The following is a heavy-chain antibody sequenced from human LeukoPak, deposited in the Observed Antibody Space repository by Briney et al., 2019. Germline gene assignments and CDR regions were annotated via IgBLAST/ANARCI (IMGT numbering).Heavy chain of an antibody. Sequence: GGSLRLSCAASGSTFSSYSMNWVRQAPGKGLEWVSSISSSSSYIYYADSVKGRFTISRDNAKNSLYLQMNSLRAEDTAVYYCARVPYSSSQVKRYFDYWGQGTLVTVSS. CDR1: GSTFSSYS. CDR3: ARVPYSSSQVKRYFDY. D-gene: IGHD6-13*01. V-gene: IGHV3-21*01. J-gene: IGHJ4*02. CDR2: ISSSSSYI.